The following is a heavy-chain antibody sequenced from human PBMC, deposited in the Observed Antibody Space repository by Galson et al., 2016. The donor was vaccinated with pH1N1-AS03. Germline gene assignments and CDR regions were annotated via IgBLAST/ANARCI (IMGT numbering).Heavy chain of an antibody. J-gene: IGHJ6*02. Sequence: SLRLSCAASGFTFRSFGMHWVRQAPGKGLEWVAVIWYDGSKEEYADSVKGRFTISRDNSKNTLFLQMKGLGVEDTAVYYCARPAHDFGRPYHMDVWGQGTTVTVSS. CDR2: IWYDGSKE. CDR1: GFTFRSFG. CDR3: ARPAHDFGRPYHMDV. V-gene: IGHV3-33*01. D-gene: IGHD3/OR15-3a*01.